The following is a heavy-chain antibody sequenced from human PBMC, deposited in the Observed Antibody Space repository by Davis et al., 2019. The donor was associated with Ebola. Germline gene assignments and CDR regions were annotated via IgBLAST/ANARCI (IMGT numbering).Heavy chain of an antibody. D-gene: IGHD1-26*01. V-gene: IGHV3-48*02. CDR3: ARRLLISSRGGMDV. J-gene: IGHJ6*02. CDR2: SSTSAEHI. CDR1: GFTFNNYA. Sequence: GESLKISCAASGFTFNNYAMNWVRQAPGKEPEWVAHSSTSAEHISYAESVKGRFTVSRDDAQSSLFLQMSSLRDEDTAVYYCARRLLISSRGGMDVWGQGTTVTVSS.